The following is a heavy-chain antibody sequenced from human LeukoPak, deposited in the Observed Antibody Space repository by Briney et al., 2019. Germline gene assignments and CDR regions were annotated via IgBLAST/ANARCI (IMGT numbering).Heavy chain of an antibody. CDR3: VVGGLKLDY. CDR2: INRDGSTT. CDR1: GFTFSSCW. J-gene: IGHJ4*02. V-gene: IGHV3-74*01. D-gene: IGHD3-16*01. Sequence: GGSLRLSCAASGFTFSSCWMHWVRQAPGKGLVWVSHINRDGSTTTYADSVKGRFTTSRDNAKNTLYLQMNSLRAEDTAVYYCVVGGLKLDYWGQGTLATVSS.